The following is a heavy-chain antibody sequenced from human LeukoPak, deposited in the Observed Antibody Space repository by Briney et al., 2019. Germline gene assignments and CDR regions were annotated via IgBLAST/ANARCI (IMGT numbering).Heavy chain of an antibody. D-gene: IGHD6-6*01. CDR1: GFTFDDYG. CDR3: ARGFYVAARPGYYYYMDV. J-gene: IGHJ6*03. V-gene: IGHV3-20*04. CDR2: FNWIGGST. Sequence: PGGSLRLSCAASGFTFDDYGMSWGPQSPGQGLKCGCGFNWIGGSTGYAESAQGRFTIPRDNAKNSLYLQMNSLRAEDTALYYCARGFYVAARPGYYYYMDVWGKGTKVTVSS.